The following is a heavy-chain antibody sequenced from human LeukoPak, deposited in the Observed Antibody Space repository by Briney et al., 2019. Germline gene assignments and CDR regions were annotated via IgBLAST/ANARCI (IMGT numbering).Heavy chain of an antibody. CDR2: INPNSGGT. CDR3: ARASFIVGATPADY. D-gene: IGHD1-26*01. CDR1: GYTFTGYY. V-gene: IGHV1-2*02. Sequence: ASVKVSCKASGYTFTGYYMLWVRQAPGQGLEWMGWINPNSGGTNYAQKFQGRVTMTRDTSISTAYMELSRLRSDDTAVYYCARASFIVGATPADYWGQGTLVTVSS. J-gene: IGHJ4*02.